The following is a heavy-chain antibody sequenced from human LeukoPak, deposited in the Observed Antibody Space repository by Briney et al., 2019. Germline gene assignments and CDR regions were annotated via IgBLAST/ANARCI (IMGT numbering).Heavy chain of an antibody. CDR1: GFTFSSYA. CDR3: AKDYYDSSGYYHAEPFDY. CDR2: ISGSGGST. J-gene: IGHJ4*02. D-gene: IGHD3-22*01. Sequence: GGSLRLSCAASGFTFSSYAMRWVRQAPGKGLEWVSAISGSGGSTYYADSVKGRFTISRDNSKDTLYLQMNSLRAEDTAVYYCAKDYYDSSGYYHAEPFDYWGQGTLVTVSS. V-gene: IGHV3-23*01.